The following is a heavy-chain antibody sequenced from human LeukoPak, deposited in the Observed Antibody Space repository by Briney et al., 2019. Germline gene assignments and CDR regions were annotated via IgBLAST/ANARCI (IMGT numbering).Heavy chain of an antibody. Sequence: GGSLRLSCEASGFTFSSYAMSWVRQAPGKGLEWVSTIRGSGSNTYPADSVKGRFTISRDNSKNTLYLQMNSLRAEDTAEYYCARNFNGDYNIVSDYWGQGTLVTVSS. CDR3: ARNFNGDYNIVSDY. J-gene: IGHJ4*02. CDR1: GFTFSSYA. CDR2: IRGSGSNT. D-gene: IGHD4-17*01. V-gene: IGHV3-23*01.